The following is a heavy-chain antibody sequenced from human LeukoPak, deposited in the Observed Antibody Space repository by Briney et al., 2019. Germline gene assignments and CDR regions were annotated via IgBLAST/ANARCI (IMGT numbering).Heavy chain of an antibody. D-gene: IGHD3-22*01. CDR2: IYYSGST. J-gene: IGHJ4*02. CDR3: ARDTRDRVDY. CDR1: GGSISSSSYY. Sequence: SETLSLTCTLSGGSISSSSYYWGWIRQPPGKGLEWIGSIYYSGSTYYNPSLKSRVTISVDTSKNQFSLELSSVTAADTAVYYCARDTRDRVDYWGQGTLVTVSS. V-gene: IGHV4-39*07.